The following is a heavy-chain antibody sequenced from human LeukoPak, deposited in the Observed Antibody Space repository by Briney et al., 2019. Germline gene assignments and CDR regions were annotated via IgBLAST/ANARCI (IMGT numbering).Heavy chain of an antibody. V-gene: IGHV1-18*01. J-gene: IGHJ6*03. CDR2: ISAYNGNT. D-gene: IGHD2-15*01. Sequence: ASVKVSCKASGYTFTSYGISWVRQAPGQGLEWMGWISAYNGNTNYAQKLQGRVTMTTDTSTSTAYMELRSLRSDDTAVYYCAREGPVGSYYYYYMDVWGKGTTVTVSS. CDR3: AREGPVGSYYYYYMDV. CDR1: GYTFTSYG.